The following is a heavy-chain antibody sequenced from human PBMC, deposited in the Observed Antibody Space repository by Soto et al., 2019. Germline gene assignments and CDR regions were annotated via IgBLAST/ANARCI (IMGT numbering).Heavy chain of an antibody. V-gene: IGHV3-33*01. CDR2: VWSDGSNR. CDR3: TRDFAVRQPPTWLDP. Sequence: GEGLEWVAVVWSDGSNRYYADPVKDRFTVSRDNSKNTLFLQMDNLRVEDTAVYYCTRDFAVRQPPTWLDPWGQGILVTVS. D-gene: IGHD1-1*01. J-gene: IGHJ5*02.